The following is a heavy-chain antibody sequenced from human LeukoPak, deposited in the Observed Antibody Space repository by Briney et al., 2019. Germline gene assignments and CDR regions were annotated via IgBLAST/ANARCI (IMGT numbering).Heavy chain of an antibody. CDR2: IYHSGST. V-gene: IGHV4-30-2*01. CDR1: GGSISSGGYY. CDR3: AISTVGANSFDY. J-gene: IGHJ4*02. Sequence: SETLSLTCTVSGGSISSGGYYWSWIRQPPGKGLEWIGYIYHSGSTYYNPSLKSRVTISVDRSKNQFSLKLSSVTAADTAVYYCAISTVGANSFDYWGQGTLVTVSS. D-gene: IGHD1-26*01.